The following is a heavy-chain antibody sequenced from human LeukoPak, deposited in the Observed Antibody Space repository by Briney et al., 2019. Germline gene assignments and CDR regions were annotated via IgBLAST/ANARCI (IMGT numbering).Heavy chain of an antibody. D-gene: IGHD4-11*01. J-gene: IGHJ6*03. Sequence: GGSLRLSCAASGFTFSSYAMHWVRQAPGKGLEYVSAISSNVGSTYYANSVKGRFTISRDNSKNTLYLQMGSLRAEDMAVYYCARDIYSNYVGYYYYYMDVWGKGTTVTVSS. CDR1: GFTFSSYA. CDR2: ISSNVGST. CDR3: ARDIYSNYVGYYYYYMDV. V-gene: IGHV3-64*01.